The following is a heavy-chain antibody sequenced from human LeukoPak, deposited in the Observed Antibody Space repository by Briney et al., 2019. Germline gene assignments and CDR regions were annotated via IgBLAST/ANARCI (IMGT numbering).Heavy chain of an antibody. CDR1: GYTFTSYP. CDR2: INTNTGNP. CDR3: ARGGGGSSSWYVGNGFDP. J-gene: IGHJ5*02. D-gene: IGHD6-13*01. Sequence: ASVKVSCKASGYTFTSYPMNWVRQAPGQGLEWMGWINTNTGNPTYAQGFTGRFVLSLDTSVSTAYLQISSLKAEDTAVYYCARGGGGSSSWYVGNGFDPWGQGTLVTVSS. V-gene: IGHV7-4-1*02.